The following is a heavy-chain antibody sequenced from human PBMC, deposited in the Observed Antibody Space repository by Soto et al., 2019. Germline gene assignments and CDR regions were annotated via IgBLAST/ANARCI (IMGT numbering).Heavy chain of an antibody. CDR2: IYYSGST. Sequence: SETLSLTCTVSGGSISSSGYYWGWIRPPPGKGLECIGSIYYSGSTYFNPSLKSRVTISVDTSKNQFSLKLSSVTAADTAVYYCARHSGSSWDPFDSWGQGTLVTVSS. V-gene: IGHV4-39*01. J-gene: IGHJ4*02. D-gene: IGHD6-13*01. CDR1: GGSISSSGYY. CDR3: ARHSGSSWDPFDS.